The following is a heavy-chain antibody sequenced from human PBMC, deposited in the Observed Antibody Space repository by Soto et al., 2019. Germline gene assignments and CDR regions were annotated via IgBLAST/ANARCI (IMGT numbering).Heavy chain of an antibody. J-gene: IGHJ6*02. V-gene: IGHV1-18*04. Sequence: XAVKVACKASGYPLTSYGISWVRQAPGQGLEWMGWISAYNGNTNYAQKLQGRVTMTTDTSTSTAYMELRSLRSDDTAVYYCAESDGPHYYYGMDVWAQGTTVTVSS. CDR1: GYPLTSYG. CDR2: ISAYNGNT. CDR3: AESDGPHYYYGMDV.